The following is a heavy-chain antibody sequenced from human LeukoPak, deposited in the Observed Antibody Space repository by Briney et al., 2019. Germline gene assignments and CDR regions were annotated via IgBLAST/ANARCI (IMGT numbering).Heavy chain of an antibody. J-gene: IGHJ4*02. CDR2: IYASGST. V-gene: IGHV4-4*07. Sequence: SETLSLTCTVPGGSISSYYGSWIRQPAGKGLEWIGRIYASGSTNYNPSLKSRVTISLDTSKNQFSLKLSSVTAADTAVYYCARGVAGGSQLYIDYWGQGTLATVSS. CDR3: ARGVAGGSQLYIDY. D-gene: IGHD2-15*01. CDR1: GGSISSYY.